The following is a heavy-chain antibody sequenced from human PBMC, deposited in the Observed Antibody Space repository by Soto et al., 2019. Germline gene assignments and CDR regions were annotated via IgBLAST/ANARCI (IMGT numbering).Heavy chain of an antibody. V-gene: IGHV3-11*05. Sequence: QVQLVESGGGLVKPGGSLRLSCVASGFTFSDYYMSWIRQAPGKGLEWVSYISSRSNYTNYADSVRGRFTISRDNAKNSLYLQMNSLRAEDTAVYCCARDVAYYDSSGYDFDYWGQGTLVTVSS. D-gene: IGHD3-22*01. CDR2: ISSRSNYT. J-gene: IGHJ4*02. CDR1: GFTFSDYY. CDR3: ARDVAYYDSSGYDFDY.